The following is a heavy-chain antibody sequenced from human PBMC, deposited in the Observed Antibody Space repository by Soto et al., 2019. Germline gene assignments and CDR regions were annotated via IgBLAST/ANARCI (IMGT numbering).Heavy chain of an antibody. V-gene: IGHV3-30*18. Sequence: QVQLVESGGGVAQPGRSLRLSCAVSGFTFSDYGMHWVRQAPGKGLEWVAVVSYDGSYKYYADSVKGRFTVSRDLSGNTLFLQMNSLRLEDTAVYFCAKEMYPRTVLDSSSPWGDYWGQGTLVAVSP. CDR1: GFTFSDYG. CDR2: VSYDGSYK. D-gene: IGHD6-6*01. J-gene: IGHJ4*02. CDR3: AKEMYPRTVLDSSSPWGDY.